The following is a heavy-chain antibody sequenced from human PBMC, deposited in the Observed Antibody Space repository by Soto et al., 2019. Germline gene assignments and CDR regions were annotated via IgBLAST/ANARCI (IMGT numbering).Heavy chain of an antibody. Sequence: QVQLQESGPGLVKPSQTLSLTCTVSGGSISSGDYYWSWIRQPPGKGLEWIGYIYYSGSTYYNPSLKCRVTISVDTSKNPFSLKLSSVTAADTAVYYCARSLAYCGGDCYSWFDPWGQGTLVTVSS. CDR1: GGSISSGDYY. J-gene: IGHJ5*02. D-gene: IGHD2-21*02. V-gene: IGHV4-30-4*01. CDR2: IYYSGST. CDR3: ARSLAYCGGDCYSWFDP.